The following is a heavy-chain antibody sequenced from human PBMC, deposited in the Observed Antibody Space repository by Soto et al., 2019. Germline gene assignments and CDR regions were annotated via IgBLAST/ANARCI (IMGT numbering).Heavy chain of an antibody. D-gene: IGHD3-10*01. V-gene: IGHV1-69*06. CDR1: GGTFSSYA. CDR2: IIPIFGTA. Sequence: GASVNVSCKASGGTFSSYAISWVRQAPGQGLEWMGGIIPIFGTANYAQKFQGRVTITADKSTSTAYMELSSLRSEDTAVYYCATDGDYYGMDVWGQGTTVTVSS. J-gene: IGHJ6*02. CDR3: ATDGDYYGMDV.